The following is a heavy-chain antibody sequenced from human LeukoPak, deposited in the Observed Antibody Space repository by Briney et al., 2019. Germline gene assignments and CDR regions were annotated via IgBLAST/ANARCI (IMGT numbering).Heavy chain of an antibody. Sequence: GGSLRLSCAASGFTFSSYSMNWVRQAPGKGLEWVSSISSSSSYIYYADSVKGRFTISRDISKNTLYLQMNSLRSEDTAVYYCAKVPEAAGALFDYWGQGTLVTVSS. CDR3: AKVPEAAGALFDY. J-gene: IGHJ4*02. CDR2: ISSSSSYI. V-gene: IGHV3-21*01. CDR1: GFTFSSYS. D-gene: IGHD6-13*01.